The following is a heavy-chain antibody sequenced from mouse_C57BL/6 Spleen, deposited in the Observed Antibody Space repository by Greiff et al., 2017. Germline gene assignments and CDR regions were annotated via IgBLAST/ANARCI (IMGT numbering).Heavy chain of an antibody. CDR3: ARTITDPFYYAMDY. CDR1: GFTFSDYG. CDR2: ISNGSSTI. Sequence: EVNVVESGGGLVKPGGSLKLSCAASGFTFSDYGMHWVRQAPEKGLEWVAYISNGSSTIYYADTVKGRFTISRDNAKNTLFLQMTSLRSEDTAMYYCARTITDPFYYAMDYWGQGTSVTVSS. D-gene: IGHD1-3*01. V-gene: IGHV5-17*01. J-gene: IGHJ4*01.